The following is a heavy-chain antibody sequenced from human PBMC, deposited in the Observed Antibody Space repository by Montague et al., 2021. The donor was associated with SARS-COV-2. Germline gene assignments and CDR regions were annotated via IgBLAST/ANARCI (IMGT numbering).Heavy chain of an antibody. V-gene: IGHV4-39*01. J-gene: IGHJ5*02. CDR3: ARRLTGLEPPFDP. Sequence: SETLSLTCDVSGDSIRGATYYRAWIRQPPGRGLEWIGNIYYSGSTMYNPSLKSRVTMSVDTSKNQFSLHLNLVTAADTAVYHCARRLTGLEPPFDPWGQGTLVIVSS. CDR1: GDSIRGATYY. CDR2: IYYSGST. D-gene: IGHD1-1*01.